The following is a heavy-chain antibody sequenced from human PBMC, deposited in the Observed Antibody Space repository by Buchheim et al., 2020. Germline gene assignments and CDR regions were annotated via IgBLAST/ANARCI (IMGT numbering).Heavy chain of an antibody. V-gene: IGHV3-30-3*01. D-gene: IGHD2-21*01. J-gene: IGHJ2*01. Sequence: QVQLVESGGGVVQPGRSLRLSCAASEFIFSDYAMHWVRQASGKGLEWVAVISHDGNNKQYADSVKGRFTISRDNSKNILYLQLNSLRGEDTALYFCARAPRERDSAYWYFDLWGRGTL. CDR2: ISHDGNNK. CDR1: EFIFSDYA. CDR3: ARAPRERDSAYWYFDL.